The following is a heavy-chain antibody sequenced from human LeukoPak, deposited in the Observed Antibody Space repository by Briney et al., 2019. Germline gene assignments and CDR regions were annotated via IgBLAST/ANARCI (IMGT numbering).Heavy chain of an antibody. CDR1: GFTFSSYS. Sequence: GGSLRLSCAASGFTFSSYSMNWVRQAPGKGLEWVSYISSSNNNIYYADSVKGRFTISRDNANNSLYLQMNSLRAEDTAVYYCARGRWGFSYWVDYWGQGTLVTVSS. D-gene: IGHD5-24*01. CDR2: ISSSNNNI. V-gene: IGHV3-48*01. J-gene: IGHJ4*02. CDR3: ARGRWGFSYWVDY.